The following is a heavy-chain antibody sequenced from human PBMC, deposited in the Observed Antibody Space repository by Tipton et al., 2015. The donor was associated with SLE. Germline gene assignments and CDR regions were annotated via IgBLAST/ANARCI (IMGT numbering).Heavy chain of an antibody. CDR3: AVGYCSSTSCQRESFQH. J-gene: IGHJ1*01. CDR2: IYHSGST. D-gene: IGHD2-2*01. V-gene: IGHV4-38-2*02. CDR1: GYSISSGYY. Sequence: LRLSCTVSGYSISSGYYWGWIRQPPGKGLEWIGSIYHSGSTFYNPSLKSRVTISVDTSKNQFSLRLSSVTAADTAVYYCAVGYCSSTSCQRESFQHWGQGTLVTVSS.